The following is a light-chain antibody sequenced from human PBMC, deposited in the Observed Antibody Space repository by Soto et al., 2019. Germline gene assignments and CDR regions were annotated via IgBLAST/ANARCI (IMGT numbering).Light chain of an antibody. J-gene: IGKJ5*01. V-gene: IGKV3-11*01. Sequence: EIVLTQSPAILSLSPGERANLSCRASQSVSSFLAWYQQRPGQAPRLLIYDASNRATGIPTKFSGSGSGTDFTLTISTLEPEDFAVYYCQQYNKWPRTFGQGTRLEIK. CDR1: QSVSSF. CDR2: DAS. CDR3: QQYNKWPRT.